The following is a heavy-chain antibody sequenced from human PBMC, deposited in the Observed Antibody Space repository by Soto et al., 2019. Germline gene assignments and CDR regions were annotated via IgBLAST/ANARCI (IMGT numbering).Heavy chain of an antibody. J-gene: IGHJ5*02. CDR1: GYTFTSYG. D-gene: IGHD4-17*01. CDR3: ARTRAFPTVTTFMDLDWFDP. CDR2: ISAYNGNT. V-gene: IGHV1-18*01. Sequence: ASVKVSCKASGYTFTSYGISWVRQAPGQGLEWMGWISAYNGNTNYAQKLQGRVTMTTDTSTSTAYMELRSLRSDDTAVYYCARTRAFPTVTTFMDLDWFDPWGQGTLVTVSS.